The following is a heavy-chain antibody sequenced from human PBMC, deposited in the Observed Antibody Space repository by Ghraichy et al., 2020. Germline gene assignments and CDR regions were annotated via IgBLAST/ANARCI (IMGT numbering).Heavy chain of an antibody. J-gene: IGHJ4*02. CDR3: ANFPCSGDCSPFDY. Sequence: GGSLRLSCAASGFTFSSYAMSWVRQAPGKGLEWVSAISGSGGNTYYADSVKGRFTISRDNSKSTLYLQMNTLRAEDTAVYYCANFPCSGDCSPFDYWGQGTLVTVSS. CDR1: GFTFSSYA. D-gene: IGHD2-21*01. V-gene: IGHV3-23*01. CDR2: ISGSGGNT.